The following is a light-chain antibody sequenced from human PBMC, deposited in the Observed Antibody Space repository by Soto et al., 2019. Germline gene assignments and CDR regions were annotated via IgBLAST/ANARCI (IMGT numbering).Light chain of an antibody. CDR2: EVT. CDR1: SSDVGRYNY. J-gene: IGLJ2*01. V-gene: IGLV2-8*01. CDR3: SSYGGGNNYVL. Sequence: QSALTQPPSASGSPGQSVTISCTGTSSDVGRYNYVSWYQHHPGKAPKLMIYEVTKRPSGVPDRFSGSKYGNTASLTVSGLQADDEADYYCSSYGGGNNYVLFGGGTKLTVL.